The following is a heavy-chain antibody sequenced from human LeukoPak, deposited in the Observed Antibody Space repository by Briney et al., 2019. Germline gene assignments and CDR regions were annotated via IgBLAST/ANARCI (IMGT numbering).Heavy chain of an antibody. D-gene: IGHD2-2*01. J-gene: IGHJ4*02. CDR2: IYSGGRT. CDR1: GFTVSSNS. CDR3: AKDPYMYCSATSCYQDY. Sequence: PGGSLRLSCAASGFTVSSNSMSWVRQAPGKGLEWVSVIYSGGRTYYVDSVKGRFTISRDNSKNIVYLQMNSLRAEDTAVYYCAKDPYMYCSATSCYQDYWGQGTLVTVSS. V-gene: IGHV3-53*01.